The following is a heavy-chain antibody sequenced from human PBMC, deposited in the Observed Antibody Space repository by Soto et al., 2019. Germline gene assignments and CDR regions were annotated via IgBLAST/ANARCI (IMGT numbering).Heavy chain of an antibody. V-gene: IGHV4-34*01. D-gene: IGHD6-19*01. CDR3: ARGGGSGWYIDY. Sequence: SLTCAVDGGSFSNYYWSWIRQPPGRGLEWIGEINHSGSTDYNPSLKSRLTISVDTSKNQFSLYLSSVTAADTAVYYCARGGGSGWYIDYWAQGTLVTVSS. CDR1: GGSFSNYY. CDR2: INHSGST. J-gene: IGHJ4*02.